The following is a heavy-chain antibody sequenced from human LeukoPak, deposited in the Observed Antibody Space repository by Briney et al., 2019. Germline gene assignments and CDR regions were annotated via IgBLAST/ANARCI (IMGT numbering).Heavy chain of an antibody. CDR1: GFSLSTSGMC. J-gene: IGHJ4*02. Sequence: SGPTLVNPTHTLTLTCTFSGFSLSTSGMCVSWIRQPPGKAVESLARLDWDDDKYYSTSLKTRLTISKDTSKNQVVLTMTNMDPADTATYYCARRYCSSITCPGFDYWGQGTLVTVSS. CDR3: ARRYCSSITCPGFDY. CDR2: LDWDDDK. V-gene: IGHV2-70*11. D-gene: IGHD2-2*01.